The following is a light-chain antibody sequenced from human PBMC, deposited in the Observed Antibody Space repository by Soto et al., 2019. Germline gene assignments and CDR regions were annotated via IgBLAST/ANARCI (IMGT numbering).Light chain of an antibody. V-gene: IGKV3-15*01. Sequence: EIVMTQSPATLSVSPGERATLSCRASHSVSSRLAWYQQKPGQAPRLLIYGASTRATGLPARFSGSGSGTVFTLTISSLQSEDFAVYYCQHYTNWPLTFGGGTKVEI. CDR1: HSVSSR. J-gene: IGKJ4*01. CDR3: QHYTNWPLT. CDR2: GAS.